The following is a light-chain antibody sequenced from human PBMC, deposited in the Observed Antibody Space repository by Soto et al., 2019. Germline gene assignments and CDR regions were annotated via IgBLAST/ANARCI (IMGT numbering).Light chain of an antibody. CDR2: GAS. J-gene: IGKJ5*01. V-gene: IGKV3-20*01. Sequence: EIVLTQSPGTLSLSPGERATLSCRASQSVGSSFLAWFQQKPGQAPRLLIYGASSRATGIPDRFSGSGSGKDFTPTLSRLEPENFAVYYCQQYDSSPITFGQGTRLEIK. CDR3: QQYDSSPIT. CDR1: QSVGSSF.